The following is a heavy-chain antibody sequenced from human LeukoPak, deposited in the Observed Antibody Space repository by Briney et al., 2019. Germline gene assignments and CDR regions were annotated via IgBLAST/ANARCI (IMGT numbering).Heavy chain of an antibody. D-gene: IGHD2-2*01. CDR2: IWYDGSNK. Sequence: GGSLRLSCAASGFTFSSYGMHWVRQAPGKGLEWVAVIWYDGSNKYYADSVKGRFTISRDNSKNTLYLQMNSLRAEDTAVYYCARGDGVSCYDYWGQGTLVTVSS. V-gene: IGHV3-33*01. CDR3: ARGDGVSCYDY. CDR1: GFTFSSYG. J-gene: IGHJ4*02.